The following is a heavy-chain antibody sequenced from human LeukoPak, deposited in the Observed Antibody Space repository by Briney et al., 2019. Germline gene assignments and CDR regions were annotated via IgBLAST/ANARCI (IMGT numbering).Heavy chain of an antibody. CDR1: GFTFISYL. Sequence: GGSLRPSCAASGFTFISYLMHWVRQAPGKGLVWVSRINSDGSSTSYADSVKGRFTIGRDNAKNTLYLQMNSLRAEDTAVYYCAGGGDCRYYFDDWGQGTLVTVSS. V-gene: IGHV3-74*01. D-gene: IGHD2-21*02. J-gene: IGHJ4*02. CDR3: AGGGDCRYYFDD. CDR2: INSDGSST.